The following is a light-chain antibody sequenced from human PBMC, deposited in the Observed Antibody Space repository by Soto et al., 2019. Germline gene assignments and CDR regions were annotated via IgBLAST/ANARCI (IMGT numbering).Light chain of an antibody. CDR1: QSVSSN. CDR3: QQYNNWPYT. V-gene: IGKV3-15*01. Sequence: EIVMTQSPATLSVSPGERAALSCRASQSVSSNFAWYQQKPGQAPRLLIYGASTRATGIPARFSGSGSGTEFTLTISSLQSEDFAVYYCQQYNNWPYTFGQGTKLXXK. J-gene: IGKJ2*01. CDR2: GAS.